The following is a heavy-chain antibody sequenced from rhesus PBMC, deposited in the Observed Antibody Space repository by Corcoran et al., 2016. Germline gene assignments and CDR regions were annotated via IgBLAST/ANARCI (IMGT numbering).Heavy chain of an antibody. D-gene: IGHD2-39*02. CDR1: GGSISRRNW. CDR3: ARGYCSGGVCYRYYFDY. CDR2: ISGSSGST. Sequence: QVQLQESGPGLVKPSETLSLTCAVPGGSISRRNWWSGIRQPPGKGLEWIGYISGSSGSTYYNPSLKSRVTISKDTSKNQFSLKLSSVTAADTAVYYCARGYCSGGVCYRYYFDYWGQGVLVTVSS. J-gene: IGHJ4*01. V-gene: IGHV4S19*01.